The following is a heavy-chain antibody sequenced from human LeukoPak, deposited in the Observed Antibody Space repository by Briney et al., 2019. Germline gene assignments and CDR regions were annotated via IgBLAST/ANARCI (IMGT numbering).Heavy chain of an antibody. Sequence: ASAKVSCKASGGTFNRYAVTWVRQAPGQGLEWMGGITPIFGTANYAQKFRGRVTITTDESTDTAYMELTSLTSEDTAVYYCASGKYGLRGWFDPWGQGTLVTVSP. J-gene: IGHJ5*02. CDR2: ITPIFGTA. D-gene: IGHD4-17*01. V-gene: IGHV1-69*05. CDR1: GGTFNRYA. CDR3: ASGKYGLRGWFDP.